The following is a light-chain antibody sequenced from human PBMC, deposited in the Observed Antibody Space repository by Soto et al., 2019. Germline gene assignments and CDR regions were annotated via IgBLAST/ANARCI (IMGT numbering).Light chain of an antibody. J-gene: IGKJ1*01. CDR3: QQYYSYPRT. CDR2: AAS. V-gene: IGKV1-8*01. CDR1: QSVSSRY. Sequence: TQSPGTLSLSPGERATLSCRASQSVSSRYLAWYQQKPGKAPKLLIYAASTLQSGVPSRFSGSGSGTDFTLTISCLQSEDFATYYCQQYYSYPRTFGQGTKVEIK.